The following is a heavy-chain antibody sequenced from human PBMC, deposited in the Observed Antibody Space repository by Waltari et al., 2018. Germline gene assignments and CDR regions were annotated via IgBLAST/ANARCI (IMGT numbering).Heavy chain of an antibody. CDR1: VFTFSNFG. CDR3: AKDAFGNTYLDF. CDR2: IWFDGSDK. V-gene: IGHV3-30*02. J-gene: IGHJ4*02. Sequence: QVNLVESGGGVVQPGGSLRLPCATSVFTFSNFGMHWVRQAPGKGLEWVALIWFDGSDKFYADSVRGRFTISRDNSARTLYLDMDSLRLDDTAMYYCAKDAFGNTYLDFWGQGTLVTVSS. D-gene: IGHD2-2*02.